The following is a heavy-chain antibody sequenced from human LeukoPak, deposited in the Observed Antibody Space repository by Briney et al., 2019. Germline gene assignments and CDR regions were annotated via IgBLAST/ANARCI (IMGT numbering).Heavy chain of an antibody. V-gene: IGHV3-48*03. CDR1: GFTFSTYE. Sequence: GGSLRLSCAASGFTFSTYEMNWVHQAPGKGLQWVSYISSSGSTIYYADSVKGRFTISRDNAKNSLYLQMNSLRAEDTAIYYCARDGDLTPAVPFDYWGQGTLVTVSS. J-gene: IGHJ4*02. CDR2: ISSSGSTI. D-gene: IGHD6-25*01. CDR3: ARDGDLTPAVPFDY.